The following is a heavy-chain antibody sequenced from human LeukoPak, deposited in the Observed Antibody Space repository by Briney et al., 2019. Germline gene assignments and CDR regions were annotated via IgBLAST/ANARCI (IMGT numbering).Heavy chain of an antibody. CDR2: ISYSGSS. Sequence: ASETLSLTCTVSGGSISSGAYYWSWIRQPPGKGLEWIGYISYSGSSYYNPSLKSRLTISVDTSKNQFSLSLTSVTAADTAVYYCAREVRFGELLRSDYWGQGTLVTVSS. J-gene: IGHJ4*02. CDR3: AREVRFGELLRSDY. CDR1: GGSISSGAYY. V-gene: IGHV4-30-4*01. D-gene: IGHD3-10*01.